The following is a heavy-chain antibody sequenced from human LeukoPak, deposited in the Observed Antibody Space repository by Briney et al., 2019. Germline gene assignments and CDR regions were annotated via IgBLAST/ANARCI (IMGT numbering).Heavy chain of an antibody. V-gene: IGHV1-2*02. D-gene: IGHD3-22*01. CDR2: INPNSGGT. CDR3: AREGDYYDSSGYYSKVYFDY. CDR1: GYTFTGYY. J-gene: IGHJ4*02. Sequence: ASVKVSRKASGYTFTGYYMHWVRQAPGQGLEWMGWINPNSGGTNYAQKFQGRVTMTRDTSISTAYMELSRLRSDDTAVYYCAREGDYYDSSGYYSKVYFDYWGQGTLVTVSS.